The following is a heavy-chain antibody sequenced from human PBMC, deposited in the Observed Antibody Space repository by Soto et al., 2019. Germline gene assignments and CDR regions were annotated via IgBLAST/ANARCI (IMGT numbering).Heavy chain of an antibody. J-gene: IGHJ4*02. D-gene: IGHD2-2*01. V-gene: IGHV4-4*02. CDR3: ARVISSREEYFDY. Sequence: QVQLQESGPGLVKPSGTLSLTCAVSGDSIGDNKWWSWVRRPPGKGLEWIGEIYSSGSTNYNPSLKSRITMSIDKPKNQFSLNLTSVTAADTAVYYCARVISSREEYFDYWGQGTLVTVSP. CDR1: GDSIGDNKW. CDR2: IYSSGST.